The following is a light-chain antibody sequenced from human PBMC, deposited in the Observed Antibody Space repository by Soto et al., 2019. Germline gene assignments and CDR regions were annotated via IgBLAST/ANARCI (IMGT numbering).Light chain of an antibody. V-gene: IGKV2-28*01. Sequence: DNVMTQSPLSLPVTPGEPASISCRSSQSLLHSNGYNYLDWYLQKPGQSPQLLIYLGSNRASGVPDRFSGSGSGTDFTLKISRVEAEDVGVYYCMQALQTPPFTFGPGTKVDIK. CDR1: QSLLHSNGYNY. J-gene: IGKJ3*01. CDR2: LGS. CDR3: MQALQTPPFT.